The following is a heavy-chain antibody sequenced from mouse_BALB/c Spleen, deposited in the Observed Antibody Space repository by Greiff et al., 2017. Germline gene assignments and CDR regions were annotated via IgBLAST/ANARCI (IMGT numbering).Heavy chain of an antibody. J-gene: IGHJ2*01. V-gene: IGHV3-2*02. CDR1: GYSITSDYA. CDR2: ISYSGST. Sequence: EVQLQESGPGLVKPSQSLSLTCTVTGYSITSDYAWNWIRQFPGNKLEWMGYISYSGSTSYNPSLKSRISITRDTSKNQFFLQLNSVTTEDTATYYCARFPPYYFDYWGQGTTLTVSS. CDR3: ARFPPYYFDY.